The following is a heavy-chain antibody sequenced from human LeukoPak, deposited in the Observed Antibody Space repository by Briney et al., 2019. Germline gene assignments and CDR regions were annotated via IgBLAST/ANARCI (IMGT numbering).Heavy chain of an antibody. Sequence: SGGSLRLSCAASGFTLSSHWMSWVRQAPGKGLEWVANIKQDGSEKYYVDSVKGRFTISRDNAKNSLYLQVDSLRAEDTAVYYCARVQQAAFDYWGQGTLVTVSS. J-gene: IGHJ4*02. CDR1: GFTLSSHW. V-gene: IGHV3-7*04. CDR3: ARVQQAAFDY. CDR2: IKQDGSEK. D-gene: IGHD6-25*01.